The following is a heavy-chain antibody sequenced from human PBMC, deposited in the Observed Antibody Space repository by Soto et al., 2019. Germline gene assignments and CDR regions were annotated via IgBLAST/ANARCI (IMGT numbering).Heavy chain of an antibody. CDR1: GFTFSSYA. CDR2: ISYDGSNK. CDR3: ARDHDYDSSGYFYYYYGMDV. D-gene: IGHD3-22*01. J-gene: IGHJ6*02. Sequence: PWGSLRLSCAASGFTFSSYAMHWVRQAPGKGLEWVAVISYDGSNKYYADSVKGRFTISRDNSRNTLYLQMNSLRAEDTAVYYCARDHDYDSSGYFYYYYGMDVWGQG. V-gene: IGHV3-30-3*01.